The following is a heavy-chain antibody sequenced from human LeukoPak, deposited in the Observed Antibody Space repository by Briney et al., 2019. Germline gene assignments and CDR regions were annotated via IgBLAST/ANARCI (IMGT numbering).Heavy chain of an antibody. J-gene: IGHJ4*02. CDR3: ARKGYCSSTSCYNFDY. CDR2: IYYSGNT. CDR1: GGSISSSSYY. V-gene: IGHV4-39*01. D-gene: IGHD2-2*01. Sequence: SXXLSLTCTVSGGSISSSSYYWGWIRQPPGKGLEWIGSIYYSGNTYNNPSVRSGVTISVDTSKNQFSLKLSSVSAADTAVYYCARKGYCSSTSCYNFDYWGQGTLVTVSS.